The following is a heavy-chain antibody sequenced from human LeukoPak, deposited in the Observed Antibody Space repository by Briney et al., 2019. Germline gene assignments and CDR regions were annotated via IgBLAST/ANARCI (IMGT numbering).Heavy chain of an antibody. V-gene: IGHV1-46*01. J-gene: IGHJ4*02. D-gene: IGHD2-2*01. CDR3: VREDAHTYCFDF. CDR2: IKSTSDTT. CDR1: GYTFTSYH. Sequence: GASVKVSCKTSGYTFTSYHMHWVRQAPGPGLGWVEIIKSTSDTTVYAQKFQGRVTVTRDTSTSTVYIHLSSLSSEDTAVYYCVREDAHTYCFDFWGPGTLVTVSS.